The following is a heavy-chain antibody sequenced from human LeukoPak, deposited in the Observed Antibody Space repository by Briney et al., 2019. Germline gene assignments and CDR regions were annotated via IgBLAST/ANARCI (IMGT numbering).Heavy chain of an antibody. D-gene: IGHD4-17*01. Sequence: GGSLRRSCAASGFTFSSYWISWVRKAPGKGLEWVANIDPGGSDKYYVDSVKGRFTISRDNAKNSLYLQMNSLRAEDTAVYYCASITTTVTKAPGWGQGTLVTVSS. CDR3: ASITTTVTKAPG. V-gene: IGHV3-7*01. CDR2: IDPGGSDK. CDR1: GFTFSSYW. J-gene: IGHJ4*02.